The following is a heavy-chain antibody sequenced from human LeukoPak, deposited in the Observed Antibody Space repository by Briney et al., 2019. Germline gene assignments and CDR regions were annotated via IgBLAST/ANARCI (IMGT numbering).Heavy chain of an antibody. CDR3: ARTHRDPYYYYGMDV. Sequence: PSETLSLTCAVSGGSISSSNWWSWVRQPPGKGLEWIGEIYHSGSTNYNPSLKSRVTISVDNSKNQFSLKLSSVTAADTAVYYCARTHRDPYYYYGMDVWGQGTTVTVSS. CDR1: GGSISSSNW. CDR2: IYHSGST. J-gene: IGHJ6*02. V-gene: IGHV4-4*02.